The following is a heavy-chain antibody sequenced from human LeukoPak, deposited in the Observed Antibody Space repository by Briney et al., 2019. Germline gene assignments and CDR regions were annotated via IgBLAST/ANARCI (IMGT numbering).Heavy chain of an antibody. Sequence: SSETLSLTCTVSGGSVSSGSYYWSWIRQPPGKGLEWIGYIYYSGSTNYNPSLKSRVTISVDTSKNQFSLKLSSVTAADTAVYYCAREGAAEDYWGQGTLATVSS. D-gene: IGHD6-13*01. V-gene: IGHV4-61*01. J-gene: IGHJ4*02. CDR3: AREGAAEDY. CDR1: GGSVSSGSYY. CDR2: IYYSGST.